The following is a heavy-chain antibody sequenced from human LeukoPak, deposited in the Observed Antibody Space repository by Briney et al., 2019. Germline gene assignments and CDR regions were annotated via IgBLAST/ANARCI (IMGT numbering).Heavy chain of an antibody. CDR2: IRYDGSHK. J-gene: IGHJ4*02. D-gene: IGHD3-10*01. CDR3: ARSYYYGSGSYFALDY. V-gene: IGHV3-30*02. Sequence: PGGSLRLSCAASGFTFTSYGMHWVRQAPGQGLEWVAFIRYDGSHKYYADSVKGRFTISRDNAKNSLYLQMNSLRAEDTAVYYCARSYYYGSGSYFALDYWGQGTLVTVSS. CDR1: GFTFTSYG.